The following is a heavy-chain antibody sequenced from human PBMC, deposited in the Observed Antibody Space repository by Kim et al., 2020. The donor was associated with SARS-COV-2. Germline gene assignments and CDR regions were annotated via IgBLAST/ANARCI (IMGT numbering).Heavy chain of an antibody. CDR2: ISWNSGSI. CDR3: ASQPGVSIPFDY. D-gene: IGHD3-3*01. Sequence: GGSLRLSCAASGFTFGDYAMHWVRQAPGKGLEWVSGISWNSGSIGYADSVKGRFTISRDNAKNSLYLQMNSLRAEDTALYYCASQPGVSIPFDYWGQGTLVTVSS. J-gene: IGHJ4*02. CDR1: GFTFGDYA. V-gene: IGHV3-9*01.